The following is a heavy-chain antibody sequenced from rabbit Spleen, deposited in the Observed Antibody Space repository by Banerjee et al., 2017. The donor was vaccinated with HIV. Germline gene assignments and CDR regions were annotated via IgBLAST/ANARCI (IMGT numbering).Heavy chain of an antibody. CDR2: INAVTGKA. V-gene: IGHV1S45*01. CDR3: ARGVIPGIVYGNYFDL. J-gene: IGHJ4*01. CDR1: GFSFSNKAV. D-gene: IGHD1-1*01. Sequence: QEQLVESGGGLVRPEGSLKLSCTASGFSFSNKAVMCWVRQAPGKGLQWIACINAVTGKAVYATWAKGRFTFSKTSSTTVTLQMTSLTAADTATYFCARGVIPGIVYGNYFDLWGQGTLVTVS.